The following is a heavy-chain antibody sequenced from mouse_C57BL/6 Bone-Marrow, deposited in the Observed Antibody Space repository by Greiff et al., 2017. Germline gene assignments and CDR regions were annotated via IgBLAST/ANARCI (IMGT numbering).Heavy chain of an antibody. D-gene: IGHD2-4*01. V-gene: IGHV3-1*01. CDR2: ISYSGST. CDR1: GYSITSGYD. CDR3: ARGEIYDYDRYFDV. Sequence: EVQLQESGPGMVKVSQSLSLTCTVTGYSITSGYDWHWIRHFPGNKLEWMGYISYSGSTNYNPSLKSRISITHDTSKNHFFLKLNSVTTEDTATYYCARGEIYDYDRYFDVWGTGTTVTVSS. J-gene: IGHJ1*03.